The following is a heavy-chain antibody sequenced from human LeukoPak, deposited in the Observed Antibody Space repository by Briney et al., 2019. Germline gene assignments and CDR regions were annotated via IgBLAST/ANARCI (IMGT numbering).Heavy chain of an antibody. D-gene: IGHD5-12*01. CDR3: TTRDPFSGYEGAQYDF. J-gene: IGHJ4*02. V-gene: IGHV3-23*01. CDR1: GFTFSSYG. Sequence: GGSLRLSCAASGFTFSSYGMSWVRQAPGKGLEWVSAISGSGDSTYYADSVKGRFTISRDNSKNTLYLQMNSLKTEDAAVYYCTTRDPFSGYEGAQYDFWGQGTLVTVSS. CDR2: ISGSGDST.